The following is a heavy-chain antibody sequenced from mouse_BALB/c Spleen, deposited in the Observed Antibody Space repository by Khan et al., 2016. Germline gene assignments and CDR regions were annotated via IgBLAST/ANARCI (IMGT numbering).Heavy chain of an antibody. CDR3: VRQKLRSYFDF. CDR1: GFTFNTYA. CDR2: ISTKSNNLST. Sequence: EVQLVEPGGGLVQPRGSLKLSCAASGFTFNTYAMDWVRQAPGKGLEWVARISTKSNNLSTYYADSVKDRFTISRDDSQSMIYMQMNNLKTEDPAMYYCVRQKLRSYFDFWGAGTTVTVSS. D-gene: IGHD1-1*01. J-gene: IGHJ1*01. V-gene: IGHV10-1*02.